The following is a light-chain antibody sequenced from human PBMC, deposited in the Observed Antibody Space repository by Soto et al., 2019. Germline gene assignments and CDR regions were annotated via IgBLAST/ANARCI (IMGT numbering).Light chain of an antibody. V-gene: IGLV2-14*01. CDR2: EVS. J-gene: IGLJ2*01. CDR3: SSYTSSSTSHFGVV. CDR1: SSDVGGYNY. Sequence: QSALTQPASVSGSPGQSITISCTGTSSDVGGYNYVSWYQQHPGKAPKLMIYEVSNRPSGVSNRFSGSKSGNTASLTISGLQAEDEADYYCSSYTSSSTSHFGVVFGGGTKVTVL.